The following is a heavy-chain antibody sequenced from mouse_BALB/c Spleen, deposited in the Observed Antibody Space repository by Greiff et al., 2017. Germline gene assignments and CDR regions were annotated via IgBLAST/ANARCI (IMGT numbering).Heavy chain of an antibody. Sequence: EVKVVESGGGLVKPGGSLKLSCAASGFAFSSYDMSWVRQTPEKRLEWVAYISSGGGSTYYPDTVKGRFTISRDNAKNTLYLQMSSLKSEDTAMYYCARPLIYYDYDGVFDYWGQGTTLTVSS. J-gene: IGHJ2*01. CDR3: ARPLIYYDYDGVFDY. CDR1: GFAFSSYD. D-gene: IGHD2-4*01. CDR2: ISSGGGST. V-gene: IGHV5-12-1*01.